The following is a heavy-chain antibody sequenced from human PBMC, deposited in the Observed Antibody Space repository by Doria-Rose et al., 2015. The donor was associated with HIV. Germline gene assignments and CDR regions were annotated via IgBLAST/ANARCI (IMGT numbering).Heavy chain of an antibody. CDR1: CVYLSSPGMG. D-gene: IGHD6-13*01. V-gene: IGHV2-26*01. CDR3: ARIKSSRWYHKYYFDF. Sequence: VTVKRFGTVLAKPTETITLTCTVSCVYLSSPGMGVRWIREPPATALESPAINIDTDDERSYKTSLKSRLTISRGTSKSQVVLTMTDMDPVDTATYYCARIKSSRWYHKYYFDFWGQGTLGIVSA. CDR2: NIDTDDER. J-gene: IGHJ4*02.